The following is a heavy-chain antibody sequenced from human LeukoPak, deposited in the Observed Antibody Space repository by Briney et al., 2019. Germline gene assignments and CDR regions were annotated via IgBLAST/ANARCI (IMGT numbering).Heavy chain of an antibody. J-gene: IGHJ4*02. CDR1: GGSISSYY. CDR2: IYYSGSGST. Sequence: SETLSLTCTVSGGSISSYYWSWIRQPPGKGLEWIGYIYYSGSGSTNYNPSLKSRVSISVDTSKNYFSLKLSSVTAADTAVYCCARRGGHGGSFDYWGQGTLVTVSS. D-gene: IGHD4-23*01. V-gene: IGHV4-59*08. CDR3: ARRGGHGGSFDY.